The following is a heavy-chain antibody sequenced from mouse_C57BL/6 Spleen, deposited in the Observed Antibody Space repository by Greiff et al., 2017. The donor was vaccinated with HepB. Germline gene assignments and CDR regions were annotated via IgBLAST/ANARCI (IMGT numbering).Heavy chain of an antibody. J-gene: IGHJ3*01. CDR1: GFTFSSYA. V-gene: IGHV5-4*01. Sequence: EVMLVESGGGLVKPGGSLKLSCAASGFTFSSYAMSWVRQTPEKRLEWVATISDGGSYTYYPDNVKGRFTISRDNAKNNLYLQMSHLKSEDTAMYYCARDGYCGWFADWGQGTLVTVSA. D-gene: IGHD2-3*01. CDR3: ARDGYCGWFAD. CDR2: ISDGGSYT.